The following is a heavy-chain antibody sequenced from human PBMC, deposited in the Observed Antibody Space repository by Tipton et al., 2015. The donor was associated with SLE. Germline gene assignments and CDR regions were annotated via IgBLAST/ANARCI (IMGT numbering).Heavy chain of an antibody. Sequence: SLRLSCAASGFIFRNYWMSWVRQAPGKGLEWVANIKQDDSEIYYVDSVKGRFTISRDNAKNSLYLQMNSLRAEDTAVYYCARDRLRKGYYDSSGYFDYWGQGTLVTVSS. CDR1: GFIFRNYW. V-gene: IGHV3-7*01. CDR2: IKQDDSEI. J-gene: IGHJ4*02. D-gene: IGHD3-22*01. CDR3: ARDRLRKGYYDSSGYFDY.